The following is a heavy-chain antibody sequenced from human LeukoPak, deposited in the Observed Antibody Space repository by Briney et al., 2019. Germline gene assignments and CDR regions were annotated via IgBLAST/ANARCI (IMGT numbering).Heavy chain of an antibody. J-gene: IGHJ5*02. CDR1: GYTFTSYG. CDR3: ARDIAAAGTDWFDP. Sequence: ASVKVSCKASGYTFTSYGISWVRQAPGQGLEWMGWISAYNGNTNYAQKFQGRVTMTRDTSISTAYMELSRLRSDDTAVYYCARDIAAAGTDWFDPWGQGTLVTVSS. CDR2: ISAYNGNT. V-gene: IGHV1-18*01. D-gene: IGHD6-13*01.